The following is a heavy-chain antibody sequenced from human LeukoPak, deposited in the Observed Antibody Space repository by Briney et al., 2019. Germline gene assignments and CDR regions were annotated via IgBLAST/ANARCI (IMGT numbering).Heavy chain of an antibody. J-gene: IGHJ3*02. CDR2: ISGTGSST. D-gene: IGHD4-17*01. Sequence: GGSLRLSCVASGFTFSSYAMSWVRQAPGKGLEWVSAISGTGSSTYYADSVRGRFTISRDNVRNSLYLQMNSLRVEDTAVYYCGRDPNGDYFGAFDMWGQGTLVTVSS. CDR1: GFTFSSYA. CDR3: GRDPNGDYFGAFDM. V-gene: IGHV3-23*01.